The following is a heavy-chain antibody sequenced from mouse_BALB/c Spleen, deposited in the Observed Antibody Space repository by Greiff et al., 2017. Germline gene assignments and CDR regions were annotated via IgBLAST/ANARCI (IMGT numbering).Heavy chain of an antibody. D-gene: IGHD2-4*01. V-gene: IGHV1-4*02. Sequence: VKLMESAAELARPGASVKMSCKASGYTFTSYTMHWVKQRPGQGLEWIGYINPSSGYTGYNQKFKDKTTLTADKSSSTAYMQLSSLTSEDSAVYYCARVRSTMITYLDYWGQGTTLTVSS. CDR3: ARVRSTMITYLDY. CDR1: GYTFTSYT. J-gene: IGHJ2*01. CDR2: INPSSGYT.